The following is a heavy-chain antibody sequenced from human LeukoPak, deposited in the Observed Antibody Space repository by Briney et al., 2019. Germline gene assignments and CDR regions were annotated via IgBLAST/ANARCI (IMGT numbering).Heavy chain of an antibody. J-gene: IGHJ4*02. CDR3: AREVMDNLRFDY. CDR2: INPSGGDT. V-gene: IGHV1-46*01. CDR1: GYTFTSYY. Sequence: GASVTVSCKASGYTFTSYYTHWVRQAPGQGLEWMGIINPSGGDTSYAQKFQGRLTMTRDTSTNTVYMELTSLRSEDTAVYYCAREVMDNLRFDYWGQGTLVTVSS. D-gene: IGHD1-14*01.